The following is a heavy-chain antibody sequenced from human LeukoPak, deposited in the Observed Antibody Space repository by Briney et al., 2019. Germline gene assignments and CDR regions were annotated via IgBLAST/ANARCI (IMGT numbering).Heavy chain of an antibody. D-gene: IGHD2-15*01. CDR2: INHSGST. V-gene: IGHV4-34*01. J-gene: IGHJ6*03. Sequence: SETLSLTCAVYGGSVSGYYWSWIRQPPGKGLEWNGAINHSGSTNYNPSLKSRVTISVDTSKNQFSLKLSSVTAADTAVYYCARGDCSGGSCYWTYYYYYMDVWGKGTTVTVSS. CDR1: GGSVSGYY. CDR3: ARGDCSGGSCYWTYYYYYMDV.